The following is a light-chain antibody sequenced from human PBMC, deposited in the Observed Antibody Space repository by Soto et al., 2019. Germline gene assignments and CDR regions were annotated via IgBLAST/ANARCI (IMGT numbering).Light chain of an antibody. V-gene: IGLV1-44*01. CDR2: SNN. Sequence: QSVLTQPPSASGTPGQRVAISCSGTRSNIGSNPVNWYLQLPGTAPKLLIYSNNHRPSGVPDRFSGSKSGTSASLAISGLQSEDEADYYCATWDDSLTGPVFGGGTQLTVL. CDR1: RSNIGSNP. J-gene: IGLJ7*01. CDR3: ATWDDSLTGPV.